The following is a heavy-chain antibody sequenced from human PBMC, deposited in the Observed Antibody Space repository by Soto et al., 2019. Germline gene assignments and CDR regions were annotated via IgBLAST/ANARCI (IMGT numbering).Heavy chain of an antibody. CDR2: INPSGGST. Sequence: ASLKVSCKASGYTFTSYYMHWVRQAPGQGLEWMGIINPSGGSTSYAQKFQGRVTMTRDTSTSTVYMELSSLRSEDTAVYYCGTDYPLFLGYWGQGTLVTVSS. V-gene: IGHV1-46*01. D-gene: IGHD2-21*01. CDR3: GTDYPLFLGY. CDR1: GYTFTSYY. J-gene: IGHJ4*02.